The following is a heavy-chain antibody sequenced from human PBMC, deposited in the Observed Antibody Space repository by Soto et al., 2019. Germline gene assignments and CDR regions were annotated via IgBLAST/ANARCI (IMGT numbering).Heavy chain of an antibody. V-gene: IGHV1-24*01. D-gene: IGHD3-9*01. CDR2: FDPEDGET. J-gene: IGHJ4*02. CDR3: ATLGDYDLLTRYCVTPDHYYLDY. Sequence: ASVKVSCKVSGYTLTEVSMHWVRQAPGKGLEWMGGFDPEDGETIYAQKFQGRVTINEDTSTDTAYMELSSLRSEDTAGYYCATLGDYDLLTRYCVTPDHYYLDYWGQGTLVTVSS. CDR1: GYTLTEVS.